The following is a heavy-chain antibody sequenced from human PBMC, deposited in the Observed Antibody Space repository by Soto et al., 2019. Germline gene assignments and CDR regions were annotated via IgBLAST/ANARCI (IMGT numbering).Heavy chain of an antibody. CDR2: ISGSGTDT. CDR1: GFMFGSNA. J-gene: IGHJ6*02. Sequence: EVQLLESGGGLVQPGGSLRLSCAASGFMFGSNAMSWVRQAPGKGLEWVSGISGSGTDTYYADAMKGRVTISRDNAKNTLYLQMNGLRAEDTAIYYCAKDLLSSYYYGMDAWGQGTTVTVSS. D-gene: IGHD3-10*01. CDR3: AKDLLSSYYYGMDA. V-gene: IGHV3-23*01.